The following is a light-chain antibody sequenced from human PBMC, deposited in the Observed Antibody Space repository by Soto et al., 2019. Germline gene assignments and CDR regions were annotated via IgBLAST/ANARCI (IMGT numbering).Light chain of an antibody. Sequence: EIVLTQSPGTLSLSPGERATLSCRASQSVSSSYVAWYQQKPGQAPRLLIYGASSRATGIPDRFSASGSGTDFTLTISRLEPEAFAVYYCQQYGSSPTFGGGTKVEIK. CDR2: GAS. CDR3: QQYGSSPT. CDR1: QSVSSSY. J-gene: IGKJ4*01. V-gene: IGKV3-20*01.